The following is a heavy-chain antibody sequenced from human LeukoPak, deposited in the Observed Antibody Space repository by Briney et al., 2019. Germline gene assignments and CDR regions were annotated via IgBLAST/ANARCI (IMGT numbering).Heavy chain of an antibody. CDR1: GYTFTSYY. CDR3: ARGVVVAAFRHRDVETDFDY. Sequence: GASVKVSCKASGYTFTSYYMHWVRQAPGQGLEWMGIINPSGGSTSYAQKFQGRVTMTRDMSTSTVYMELSSLRSEDTAVYYCARGVVVAAFRHRDVETDFDYWGQGTLVTVSS. J-gene: IGHJ4*02. V-gene: IGHV1-46*01. CDR2: INPSGGST. D-gene: IGHD2-15*01.